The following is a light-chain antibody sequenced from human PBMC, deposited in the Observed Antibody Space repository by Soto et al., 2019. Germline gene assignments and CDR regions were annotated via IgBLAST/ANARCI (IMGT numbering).Light chain of an antibody. Sequence: DIQMTQSPSTLSASVGDRVTITCRASQSISSWLAWYQQKPGKAPKLLIFDASSLESGTPSRFSGSRSGTQFTLAINGLQPDDFATYYCQQYDNYKPLTFGGGTKV. J-gene: IGKJ4*01. CDR1: QSISSW. V-gene: IGKV1-5*01. CDR3: QQYDNYKPLT. CDR2: DAS.